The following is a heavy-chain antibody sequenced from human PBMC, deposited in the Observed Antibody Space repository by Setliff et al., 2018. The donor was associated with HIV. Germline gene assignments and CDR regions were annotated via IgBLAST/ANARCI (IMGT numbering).Heavy chain of an antibody. D-gene: IGHD3-10*01. CDR3: ARGLIQPTVLLWFGIHGMDV. Sequence: GASVKVSCKASGYTFTSYGISWVRQAPGQGLEWMGWISAYNGNTNYAQKLQGRVTMTTDTSTSTAYMELSRLRSDDTAVYYCARGLIQPTVLLWFGIHGMDVWGQGTTVTVSS. CDR2: ISAYNGNT. J-gene: IGHJ6*02. V-gene: IGHV1-18*01. CDR1: GYTFTSYG.